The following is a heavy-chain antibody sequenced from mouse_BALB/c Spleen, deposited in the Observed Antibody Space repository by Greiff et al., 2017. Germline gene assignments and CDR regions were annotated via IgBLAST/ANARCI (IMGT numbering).Heavy chain of an antibody. CDR3: ARYRGPLYAMDY. CDR1: GFTFSSFG. V-gene: IGHV5-17*02. CDR2: ISSGSSTI. Sequence: DVKFVESGGGLVQPGGSRKLSCAASGFTFSSFGMHWVRQAPEKGLEWVAYISSGSSTIYYADTVKGRFTISRDNPKNTLFLQMTSLRSEDTAMYYCARYRGPLYAMDYWGQGTSVTVSS. J-gene: IGHJ4*01.